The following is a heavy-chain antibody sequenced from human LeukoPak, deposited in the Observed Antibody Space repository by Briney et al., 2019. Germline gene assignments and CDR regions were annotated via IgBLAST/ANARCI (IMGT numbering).Heavy chain of an antibody. J-gene: IGHJ4*02. Sequence: SGGSLRLSYAASGFTFSDYSMNWVRQAPGKGLEWISYIGIDSGNTNYADSVKGRFTISGDKAKNSLYLQMNSLRVEDTAVYYCARDYKYAFDNWGQGTLVTVSS. CDR3: ARDYKYAFDN. CDR2: IGIDSGNT. CDR1: GFTFSDYS. V-gene: IGHV3-48*01. D-gene: IGHD5-24*01.